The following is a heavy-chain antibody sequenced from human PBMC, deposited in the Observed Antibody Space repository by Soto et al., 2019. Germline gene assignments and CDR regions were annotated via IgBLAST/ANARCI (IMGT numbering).Heavy chain of an antibody. D-gene: IGHD6-13*01. J-gene: IGHJ4*02. V-gene: IGHV3-48*01. CDR3: ARDPRAAAGTLDY. CDR2: ISSSSSNI. Sequence: EVQLVESGGGLVQPAGSLRLSCATSGFTFSSSGMNWVRQAPGKGLEWVTYISSSSSNIHYADSVKGRFTISRDNAKNSLYLQMSSLRAEDTAVYYCARDPRAAAGTLDYWGQGTLVTVSS. CDR1: GFTFSSSG.